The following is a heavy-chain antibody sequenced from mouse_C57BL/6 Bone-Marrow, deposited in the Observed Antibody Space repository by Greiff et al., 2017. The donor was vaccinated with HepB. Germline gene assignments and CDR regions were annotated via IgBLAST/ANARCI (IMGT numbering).Heavy chain of an antibody. J-gene: IGHJ1*03. Sequence: QVQLQQPGAELVRPGSSVKLSCKASGYTFTSYWMHWVKQRPIQGLEWIGNIDPSDSETHYNQKFKDKATLTVDKSSSTAYMQLSSLTSEDSAVYYCARVKRAYDGYLDVWGTGTTVTVSS. CDR2: IDPSDSET. CDR1: GYTFTSYW. D-gene: IGHD2-3*01. CDR3: ARVKRAYDGYLDV. V-gene: IGHV1-52*01.